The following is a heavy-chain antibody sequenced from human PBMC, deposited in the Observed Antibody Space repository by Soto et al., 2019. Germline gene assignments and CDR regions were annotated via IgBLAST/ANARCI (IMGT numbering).Heavy chain of an antibody. CDR2: TSGGGGTT. V-gene: IGHV3-23*01. J-gene: IGHJ6*02. D-gene: IGHD3-9*01. Sequence: EEQLLESGGGLVQPGGSLRLSCVGSGFTFSSYAMSWVRQAPGKGLEWVSGTSGGGGTTYYADSVKGRFTISRDNSKNTLYLQMNSLRAEDTAVYYGAKGLLRYFDWTPRNSGMDVWGQGTTVTVSS. CDR3: AKGLLRYFDWTPRNSGMDV. CDR1: GFTFSSYA.